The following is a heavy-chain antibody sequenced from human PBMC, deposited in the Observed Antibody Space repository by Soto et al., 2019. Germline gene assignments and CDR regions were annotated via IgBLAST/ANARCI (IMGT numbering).Heavy chain of an antibody. Sequence: QVQLVESGGGVVQPGRSLRLSCAASGFTFSSYGMHWVRQAPGKGLEWVAVIWYDGSNKYYADSVKGRFTISRDNSKNTLYLQMNSLRAEDTAVYYCARGRQEESPGAFDLWGQGTMVTVSS. J-gene: IGHJ3*01. V-gene: IGHV3-33*01. D-gene: IGHD3-10*01. CDR2: IWYDGSNK. CDR3: ARGRQEESPGAFDL. CDR1: GFTFSSYG.